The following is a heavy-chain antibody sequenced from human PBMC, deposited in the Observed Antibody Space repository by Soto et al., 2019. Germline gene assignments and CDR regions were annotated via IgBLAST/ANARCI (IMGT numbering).Heavy chain of an antibody. CDR3: AKLVVVVAATRGNEYGMDV. Sequence: QVQLVESGGGVVQPGRSLRLSCAASGFTFSSYGMHWVRQAPGKGLEWVAVISYDGSNKYYADSVKGRFTISRDNSKNTLYLQMNSLRADDTAVYYCAKLVVVVAATRGNEYGMDVWGQGTTVTVSS. CDR1: GFTFSSYG. CDR2: ISYDGSNK. J-gene: IGHJ6*02. D-gene: IGHD2-15*01. V-gene: IGHV3-30*18.